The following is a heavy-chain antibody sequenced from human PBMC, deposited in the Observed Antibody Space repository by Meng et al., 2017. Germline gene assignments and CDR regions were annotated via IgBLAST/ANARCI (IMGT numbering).Heavy chain of an antibody. CDR2: IIPIFGTA. V-gene: IGHV1-69*13. D-gene: IGHD1-1*01. CDR3: ARGQATSRDYYYGMDV. J-gene: IGHJ6*02. CDR1: GGTFSSYA. Sequence: SVKVSCKASGGTFSSYAISWVRQAPGQGLEWMGGIIPIFGTANYAQKFQGRVTITADESKSTAYMELSSLRSEDTAVYYCARGQATSRDYYYGMDVWGQGTTVTVSS.